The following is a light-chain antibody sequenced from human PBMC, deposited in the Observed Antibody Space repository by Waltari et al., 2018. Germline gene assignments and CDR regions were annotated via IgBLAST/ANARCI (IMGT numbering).Light chain of an antibody. CDR1: SPNIGSHF. CDR3: AAWDDSLTGFV. CDR2: RND. J-gene: IGLJ1*01. Sequence: QSVLTQPPSASGTPGQRVTISCSGSSPNIGSHFFYWYQQLPGTAPKLLIYRNDMRPSGVPDRFSGSKSDTSASLAISDLRSEDEADYYCAAWDDSLTGFVFGTGTEVTAL. V-gene: IGLV1-47*01.